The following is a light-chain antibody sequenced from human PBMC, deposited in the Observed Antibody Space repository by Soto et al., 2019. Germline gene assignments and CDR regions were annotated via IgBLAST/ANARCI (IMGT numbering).Light chain of an antibody. CDR3: CSYAGNYTLL. CDR1: SRDVGIYNY. CDR2: DVT. J-gene: IGLJ2*01. V-gene: IGLV2-11*01. Sequence: QSVLTQPRSVSGSPGQSVTVSCTGTSRDVGIYNYVSWYQQRPGTAPKVMIYDVTKRPSGVPDRFSGSKSANTASLTISGLQADDEADYYCCSYAGNYTLLFGGGTKL.